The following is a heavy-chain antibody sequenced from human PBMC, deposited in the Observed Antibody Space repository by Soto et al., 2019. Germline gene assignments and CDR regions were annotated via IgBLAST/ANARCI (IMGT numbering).Heavy chain of an antibody. V-gene: IGHV4-39*01. CDR3: ASRGYCSGGSCYSTDYFDY. CDR2: IYYSGST. Sequence: QLQLQESGPGLVKPSETLSLTCTVSGGSISSSSYYWGWIRQPPGKGLEWIGSIYYSGSTYYNPSLKSRVTISVDTSKNQFSLKLSSVTAADTAVDYCASRGYCSGGSCYSTDYFDYWGQGTLVTVSS. CDR1: GGSISSSSYY. D-gene: IGHD2-15*01. J-gene: IGHJ4*02.